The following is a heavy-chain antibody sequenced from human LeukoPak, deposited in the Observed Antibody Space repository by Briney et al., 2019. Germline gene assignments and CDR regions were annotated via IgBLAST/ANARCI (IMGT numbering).Heavy chain of an antibody. CDR2: IYYSGST. V-gene: IGHV4-39*07. Sequence: SETLSLTCTVSGGSISSSSYYWCWIRQPPGKGLEWIGSIYYSGSTYYNPSLKSRVTISVDTSKSQFSLKLSSVTAADTAVYYCARTVRGFGELLSVRFDPWGQGTLVTVSS. CDR1: GGSISSSSYY. CDR3: ARTVRGFGELLSVRFDP. D-gene: IGHD3-10*01. J-gene: IGHJ5*02.